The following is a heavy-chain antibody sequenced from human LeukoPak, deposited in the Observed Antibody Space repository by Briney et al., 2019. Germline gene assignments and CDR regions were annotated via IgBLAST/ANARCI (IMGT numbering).Heavy chain of an antibody. J-gene: IGHJ4*02. CDR3: ARVDYGDYGFDY. CDR1: GFTFSSYS. CDR2: ISSSSSYI. V-gene: IGHV3-21*01. Sequence: GGSLRLSCAASGFTFSSYSMNWVRQAPGKGLEWVSSISSSSSYIYYADSVKGRFTISRDNAKNSLYLQMNSLRAEDTAVYYCARVDYGDYGFDYWGQGTLVTVSS. D-gene: IGHD4-17*01.